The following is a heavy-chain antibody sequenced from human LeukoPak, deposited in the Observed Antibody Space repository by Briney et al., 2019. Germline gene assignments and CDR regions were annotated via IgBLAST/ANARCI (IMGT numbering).Heavy chain of an antibody. J-gene: IGHJ4*02. CDR3: ARVALADQYYDFWSGYQYLDY. CDR1: GGTFSSYA. Sequence: SVKVSXKASGGTFSSYAISWVRQAPGQGLEWMGGIVPIFGTANYAQKFQGRVTITADESTSTAYMELSSLRSEDTAVYYCARVALADQYYDFWSGYQYLDYWGQGTLVTVSS. D-gene: IGHD3-3*01. V-gene: IGHV1-69*13. CDR2: IVPIFGTA.